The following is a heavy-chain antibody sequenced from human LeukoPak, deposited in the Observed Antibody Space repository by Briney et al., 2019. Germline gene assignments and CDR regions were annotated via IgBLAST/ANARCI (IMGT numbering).Heavy chain of an antibody. CDR3: ARGRYCSADICSGGDAFDI. V-gene: IGHV4-34*01. CDR2: INHSGST. D-gene: IGHD2-15*01. J-gene: IGHJ3*02. CDR1: GGSFSGYY. Sequence: PSETLSLTCAVYGGSFSGYYWSWIRQPPGKGLEWIGEINHSGSTNYNPSLKSRVTISVDTSKNQLSLKLSSVTAADTAVYYCARGRYCSADICSGGDAFDIWGQGTMVSVSS.